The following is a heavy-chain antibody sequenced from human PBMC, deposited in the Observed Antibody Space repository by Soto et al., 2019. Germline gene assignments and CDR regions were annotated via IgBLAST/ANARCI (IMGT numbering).Heavy chain of an antibody. CDR1: GFTFSSYG. Sequence: QVQLVESGGGVVQPGRSLRLSCAASGFTFSSYGMHWVRQAPGKGLEWVAVIWYDGSNKYYADSVKGRFTISRDNSKNTLYLQMNSLRAEDTAVYYCAREGIAAAGSYGMDVWGQGTTVTVS. J-gene: IGHJ6*02. CDR2: IWYDGSNK. D-gene: IGHD6-13*01. CDR3: AREGIAAAGSYGMDV. V-gene: IGHV3-33*01.